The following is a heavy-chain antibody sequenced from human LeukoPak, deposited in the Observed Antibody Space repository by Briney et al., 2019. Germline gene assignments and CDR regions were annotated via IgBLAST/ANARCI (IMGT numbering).Heavy chain of an antibody. Sequence: GGSLRLSCAASGFTFSNYYMSWIRQAPGKGLEWVSYISSSGSTIYYADSVKGRFTISRDNAKNSLYLQMNSLRAEDTAVYYCARTYCGGDCYSGRGYFDYWGQGTLVTVPS. CDR1: GFTFSNYY. CDR2: ISSSGSTI. CDR3: ARTYCGGDCYSGRGYFDY. V-gene: IGHV3-11*01. J-gene: IGHJ4*02. D-gene: IGHD2-21*02.